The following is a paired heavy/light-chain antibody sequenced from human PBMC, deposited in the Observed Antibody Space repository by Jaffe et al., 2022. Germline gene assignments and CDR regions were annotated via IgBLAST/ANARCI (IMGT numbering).Heavy chain of an antibody. D-gene: IGHD3-9*01. CDR3: ARHSSYDILTGYYPLDAFDI. Sequence: QVQLQESGPGLVKPSETLSLTCAVSGYSISSGYYWGWIRQPPGKGLEWIGSIYHSGSTYYNPSLKSRVTISVDTSKNQFSLKLSSVTAADTAVYYCARHSSYDILTGYYPLDAFDIWGQGTMVTVSS. CDR1: GYSISSGYY. CDR2: IYHSGST. V-gene: IGHV4-38-2*01. J-gene: IGHJ3*02.
Light chain of an antibody. CDR3: AAWDDSLRWV. CDR1: SSNIGSNY. V-gene: IGLV1-47*01. CDR2: RNN. Sequence: QSVLTQPPSASGTPGQRVTISCSGSSSNIGSNYVYWYQQLPGTAPKLLIYRNNQRPSGVPDRFSGSKSGTSASLAISGLRSEDEADYYCAAWDDSLRWVFGGGTKLTVL. J-gene: IGLJ3*02.